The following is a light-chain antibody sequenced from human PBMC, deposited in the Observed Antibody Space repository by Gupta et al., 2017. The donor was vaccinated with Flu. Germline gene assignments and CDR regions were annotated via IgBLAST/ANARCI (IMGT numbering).Light chain of an antibody. J-gene: IGLJ1*01. Sequence: QSALTQPAYVSGSPGQSITISCTGTSSDVGGYNYVSWYPQHPGKAPKLMIYEVSNRPSGVSNRFSGSKSGNTASLTISGLQAEDEADYYCSSYTSSSTRVFGTGTKVTVL. CDR1: SSDVGGYNY. CDR3: SSYTSSSTRV. CDR2: EVS. V-gene: IGLV2-14*01.